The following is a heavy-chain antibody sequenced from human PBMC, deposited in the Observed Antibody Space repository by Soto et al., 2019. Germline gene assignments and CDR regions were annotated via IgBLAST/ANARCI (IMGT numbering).Heavy chain of an antibody. Sequence: ASVNVSCKASGYTFPNHNISWLRQAPGQGLEWMGWISPYSGNTDYAQNLQGRVTMTTDTLTSTAYMELRSLRSDDAAVYYCARDKQERLFYYYYGLDVWGQGTTVTVSS. J-gene: IGHJ6*02. CDR3: ARDKQERLFYYYYGLDV. D-gene: IGHD1-1*01. CDR2: ISPYSGNT. CDR1: GYTFPNHN. V-gene: IGHV1-18*04.